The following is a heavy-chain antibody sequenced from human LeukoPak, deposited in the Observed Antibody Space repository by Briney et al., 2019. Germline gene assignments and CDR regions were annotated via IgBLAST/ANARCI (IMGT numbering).Heavy chain of an antibody. Sequence: SGGSLRLSCAASGFTFSDYYMSWIRQAPGKGLEWVSYISGSSSYTDYADSVKGRFTISRDNAKNSLYLQMNSLRAEDTAVYYCARQEKRPSSSCPTWGQGTLVTVSS. CDR1: GFTFSDYY. V-gene: IGHV3-11*03. J-gene: IGHJ4*02. CDR3: ARQEKRPSSSCPT. CDR2: ISGSSSYT. D-gene: IGHD2-15*01.